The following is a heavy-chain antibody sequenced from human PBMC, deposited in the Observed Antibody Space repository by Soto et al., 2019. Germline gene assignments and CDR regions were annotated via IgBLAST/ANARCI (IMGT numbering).Heavy chain of an antibody. CDR1: GGSISSSSYY. Sequence: KTSETLSLTCTVSGGSISSSSYYWGWIRQPPGKGLEWIGSIYYSGSTYYNPSLKSRVTISVDTSKNQFSLKLSSVTAADTAVYYCAGCYDSINAAFDIWGQGTMVTVSS. CDR3: AGCYDSINAAFDI. J-gene: IGHJ3*02. D-gene: IGHD2-2*01. CDR2: IYYSGST. V-gene: IGHV4-39*01.